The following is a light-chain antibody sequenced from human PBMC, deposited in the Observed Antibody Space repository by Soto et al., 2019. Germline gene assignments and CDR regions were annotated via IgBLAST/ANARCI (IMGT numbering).Light chain of an antibody. CDR1: TSNVGRNA. J-gene: IGLJ3*02. Sequence: QAVVTQPPSASGTPGQSVTISCSGGTSNVGRNAVNWYQQFPGSAPRLHIQLHNQRPSGVPTRFSASKSGTSASLAISGLQSEDEADYYCGTWDDSLNAMLFGGGTKVTVL. CDR2: LHN. CDR3: GTWDDSLNAML. V-gene: IGLV1-44*01.